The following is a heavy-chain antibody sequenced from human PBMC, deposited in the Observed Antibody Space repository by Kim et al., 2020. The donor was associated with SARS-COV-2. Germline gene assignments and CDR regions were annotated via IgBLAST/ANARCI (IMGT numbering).Heavy chain of an antibody. V-gene: IGHV1-3*01. J-gene: IGHJ6*02. CDR1: GYTFTSYA. CDR2: INAGNGNT. Sequence: ASVKVSCKASGYTFTSYAMHWVRQAPGQRLEWMGWINAGNGNTKYSQKFQGRVTITRDTSASTAYMELSSLRSEDTAVYYCARDLGDCSSTSCYTDYYYYGMDVWGQGTTVTVSS. CDR3: ARDLGDCSSTSCYTDYYYYGMDV. D-gene: IGHD2-2*02.